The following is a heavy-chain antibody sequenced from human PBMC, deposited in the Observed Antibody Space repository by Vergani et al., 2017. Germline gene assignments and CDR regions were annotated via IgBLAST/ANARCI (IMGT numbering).Heavy chain of an antibody. Sequence: QVQLVQSGAALKKPGASVSVSCKGSNHTFQTYGISWVRQAPGKGLEWMAWIRPYTGHTIYAQKFQDRVTMTADTSTNTAYMELRSLRSDDTAVYFCARVAPSNSEVTPTAFDVWGQGTMVTVSS. CDR1: NHTFQTYG. V-gene: IGHV1-18*01. CDR3: ARVAPSNSEVTPTAFDV. CDR2: IRPYTGHT. J-gene: IGHJ3*01. D-gene: IGHD1-1*01.